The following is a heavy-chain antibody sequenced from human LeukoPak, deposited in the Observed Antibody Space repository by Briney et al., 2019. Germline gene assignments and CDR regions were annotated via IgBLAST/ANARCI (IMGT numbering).Heavy chain of an antibody. CDR2: ISGSGGNT. CDR1: GFTFSSYA. D-gene: IGHD2-21*02. J-gene: IGHJ3*02. Sequence: PGGSLRLSCAASGFTFSSYAMSWVRQAPGKGLEWVSVISGSGGNTYYADSVKGRFTISRDNSKNTLYPQMNSLRAEDTAVYYCAKSPVVVTVRGAFDIWGQGTMVTVSS. CDR3: AKSPVVVTVRGAFDI. V-gene: IGHV3-23*01.